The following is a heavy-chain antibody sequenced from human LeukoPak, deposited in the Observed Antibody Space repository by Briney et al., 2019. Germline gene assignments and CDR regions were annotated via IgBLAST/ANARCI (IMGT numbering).Heavy chain of an antibody. CDR3: ARVLGGMGLYYFDY. CDR2: IYSGGST. V-gene: IGHV3-53*01. D-gene: IGHD2-15*01. J-gene: IGHJ4*02. CDR1: GFTFSSNY. Sequence: PGGSLRLSCTASGFTFSSNYMSWVRQARGKGLEWVSVIYSGGSTYYADSVKGRFTISRDNSKNTLYLQMNSLRAEDTAVYYCARVLGGMGLYYFDYWGQGTLVTVSS.